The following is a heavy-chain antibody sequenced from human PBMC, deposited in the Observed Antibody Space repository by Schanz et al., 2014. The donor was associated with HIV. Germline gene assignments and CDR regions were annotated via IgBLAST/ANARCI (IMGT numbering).Heavy chain of an antibody. D-gene: IGHD1-1*01. V-gene: IGHV3-33*05. CDR2: TLHEGSGT. Sequence: QVQLVESGGGVVQPGTSLRLSWAAAGVPFRNYGMHWVRQAPGKGQEGAAVTLHEGSGTYYADSGRGRFNISRDNSKNTLYLQMNNLRREDTAVYFCARDQTTINYYYYALDVWGQGTTVTVTS. J-gene: IGHJ6*02. CDR3: ARDQTTINYYYYALDV. CDR1: GVPFRNYG.